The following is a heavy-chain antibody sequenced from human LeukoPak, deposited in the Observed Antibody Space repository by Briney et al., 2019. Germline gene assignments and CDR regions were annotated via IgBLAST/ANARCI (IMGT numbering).Heavy chain of an antibody. Sequence: SETLSLTCAVYGGSFSGYYWSWIRQPPGKGLEWIGEINHSGSTNYNPSLKSRVTISVDTSKNQFSLKLSSVTAADTAVYYCARRGYYDFWSGYYNYWGQGTLVTVSS. J-gene: IGHJ4*02. CDR2: INHSGST. D-gene: IGHD3-3*01. CDR3: ARRGYYDFWSGYYNY. V-gene: IGHV4-34*01. CDR1: GGSFSGYY.